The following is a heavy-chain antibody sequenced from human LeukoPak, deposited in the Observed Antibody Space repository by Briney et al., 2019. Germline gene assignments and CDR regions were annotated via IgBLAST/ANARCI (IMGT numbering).Heavy chain of an antibody. D-gene: IGHD6-13*01. CDR2: IWYDGSNK. CDR3: ARCKAAALGPGDY. J-gene: IGHJ4*02. V-gene: IGHV3-33*01. CDR1: GFTFSSYG. Sequence: GRSLTLSCAASGFTFSSYGMHWIRQAPGKGLEWLAVIWYDGSNKYYADSVKGRFTISRDNSKNTLYLQMNSLRAEDTAVYYCARCKAAALGPGDYWGQGTLVTVSS.